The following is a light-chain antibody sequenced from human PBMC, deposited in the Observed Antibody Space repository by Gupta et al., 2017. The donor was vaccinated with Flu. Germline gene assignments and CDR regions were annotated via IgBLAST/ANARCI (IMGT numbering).Light chain of an antibody. CDR2: LGS. CDR1: QSLLHSNGYNY. Sequence: DIVMTQSPLSLPVTPGEPASISCRSSQSLLHSNGYNYLDWYLQKPGQSPQLLIYLGSNRASGVPDRFSGSVSGTDFTLKISRVEAEDVGVYYCMQALQTPGAFGQGAKGNQT. CDR3: MQALQTPGA. V-gene: IGKV2-28*01. J-gene: IGKJ1*01.